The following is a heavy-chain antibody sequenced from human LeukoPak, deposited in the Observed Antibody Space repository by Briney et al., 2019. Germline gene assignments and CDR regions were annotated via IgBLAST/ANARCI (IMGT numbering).Heavy chain of an antibody. CDR1: GGSISSYY. CDR2: IYYSGST. J-gene: IGHJ5*02. CDR3: ARLLKTQCWGEYSGSRLRWFDP. V-gene: IGHV4-59*08. Sequence: PSETLSLTCTVSGGSISSYYWSWIRQPPGKGLEWIGYIYYSGSTNYNPSLKSRVTISVDTSKNQFSLKLSSVTAADTAVYYCARLLKTQCWGEYSGSRLRWFDPWGQGTLVTVSS. D-gene: IGHD5-12*01.